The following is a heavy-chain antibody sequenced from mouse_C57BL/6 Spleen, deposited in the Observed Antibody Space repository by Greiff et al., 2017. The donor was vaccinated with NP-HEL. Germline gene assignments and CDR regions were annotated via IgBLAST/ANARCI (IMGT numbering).Heavy chain of an antibody. Sequence: EVQGVESGGDLVKPGGSLKLSCAASGFTFSSYGMSWVRQTPDKRLEWVATISSGGSYTYYPDSVKGRFTISRDNAKNTLYLQMSSLKSEDTAMYYCARHGYSNLDYFDYWGQGTTLTVSS. D-gene: IGHD2-5*01. CDR2: ISSGGSYT. CDR1: GFTFSSYG. J-gene: IGHJ2*01. V-gene: IGHV5-6*01. CDR3: ARHGYSNLDYFDY.